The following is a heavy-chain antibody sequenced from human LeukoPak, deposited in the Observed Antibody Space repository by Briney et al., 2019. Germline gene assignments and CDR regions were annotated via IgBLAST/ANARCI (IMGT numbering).Heavy chain of an antibody. Sequence: GDSLRLSCVVSGLTVSTSYMGWVRQAPGKGLEWVSAIYNDGSSYYADSVKGRFTISRDNSKNTLYLQMNSLRAEDTAVYYCAREVEGGATGNGLFDYWGQGTLVTVSS. J-gene: IGHJ4*02. CDR3: AREVEGGATGNGLFDY. CDR2: IYNDGSS. V-gene: IGHV3-53*05. D-gene: IGHD1-26*01. CDR1: GLTVSTSY.